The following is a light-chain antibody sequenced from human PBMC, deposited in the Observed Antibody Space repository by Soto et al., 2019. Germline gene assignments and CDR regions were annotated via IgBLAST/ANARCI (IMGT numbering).Light chain of an antibody. V-gene: IGKV3-20*01. CDR2: GAS. Sequence: EIVLTQSPGTLSLSPGERATLSCRASQSVRSNELAWYQQKPGQAPRLLIYGASSRATAIPDRVSGSGSGTDFTLTISRQEPDDFAVYYCQQYGSSPLTFGGGTKVEFK. CDR3: QQYGSSPLT. J-gene: IGKJ4*01. CDR1: QSVRSNE.